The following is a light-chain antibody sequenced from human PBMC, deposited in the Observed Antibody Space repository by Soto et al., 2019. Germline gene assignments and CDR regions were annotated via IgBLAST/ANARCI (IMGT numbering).Light chain of an antibody. CDR2: SNN. J-gene: IGLJ2*01. CDR3: AAWDDSLNGHVV. Sequence: QSVLTQPPSASGTPGKRVTISCSGSSSNIGSNTVNWYQQLPGTAPKLLIYSNNQRPSGVPDRFSGSKSGTSASLAISGLQSEDEADYYCAAWDDSLNGHVVFGGGTKLTVL. CDR1: SSNIGSNT. V-gene: IGLV1-44*01.